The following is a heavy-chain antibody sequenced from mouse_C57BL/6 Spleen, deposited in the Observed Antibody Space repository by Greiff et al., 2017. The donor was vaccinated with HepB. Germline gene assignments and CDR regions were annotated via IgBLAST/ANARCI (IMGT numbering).Heavy chain of an antibody. CDR1: GYTFTSYT. V-gene: IGHV1-4*01. CDR2: INPSSGYT. CDR3: ARDAMDY. Sequence: QVQLKESGAELARPGASVKMSCKASGYTFTSYTMHWVKQRPGQGLEWIGYINPSSGYTKYNQKFKDKATLTADKSYSTAYMQLSSLTSEEAAVYYCARDAMDYWGQGTTVTVSS. J-gene: IGHJ4*01.